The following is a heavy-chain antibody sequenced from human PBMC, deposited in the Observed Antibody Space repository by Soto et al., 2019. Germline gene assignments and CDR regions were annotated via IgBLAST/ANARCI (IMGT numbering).Heavy chain of an antibody. CDR1: GGSISSSSYY. J-gene: IGHJ3*02. CDR3: ARANYDILTGYSMEIAFDI. V-gene: IGHV4-39*07. Sequence: SETLSLTCTVSGGSISSSSYYWGWIRQPPGKGLEWIGSIYYSGSTYYNPSLKSRVTISVDTSKNQFSLKLSSVTAADTAVYYCARANYDILTGYSMEIAFDIWGQGTMVT. CDR2: IYYSGST. D-gene: IGHD3-9*01.